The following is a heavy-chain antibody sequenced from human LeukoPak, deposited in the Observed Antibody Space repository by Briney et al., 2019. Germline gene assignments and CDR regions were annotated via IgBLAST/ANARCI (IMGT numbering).Heavy chain of an antibody. D-gene: IGHD3-16*01. V-gene: IGHV3-74*01. CDR1: GFTFSSYW. J-gene: IGHJ6*02. CDR2: INTDGSST. CDR3: ARGTWAQVVDV. Sequence: GGSLRLSCAASGFTFSSYWMRWVRQAPGKGLVRVSRINTDGSSTNYADSVKGRFTISRDNAKNTLYLQMNSLRAEDTAVYYCARGTWAQVVDVWGQGTTVTVSS.